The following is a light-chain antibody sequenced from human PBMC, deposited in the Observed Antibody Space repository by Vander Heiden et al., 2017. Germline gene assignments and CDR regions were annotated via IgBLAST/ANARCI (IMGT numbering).Light chain of an antibody. CDR2: VNT. CDR3: QSYDSSLSGWI. V-gene: IGLV1-40*01. Sequence: QSVLTQPPSVSGAPGQRVTISCTGGSSNIGEGYDVHWYQQVPGRAPKLLIYVNTNRPSGVPDRISGSKSGTSAFLAITGLQAEDEADYYCQSYDSSLSGWIFGGGTKVTVL. J-gene: IGLJ2*01. CDR1: SSNIGEGYD.